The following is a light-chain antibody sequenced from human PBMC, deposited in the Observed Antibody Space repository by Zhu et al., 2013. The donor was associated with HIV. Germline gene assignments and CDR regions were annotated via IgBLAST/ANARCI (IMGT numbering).Light chain of an antibody. Sequence: DIVMTQSPDSLAVSLGERATINCKSSQSVLYSANNKNYLAWYQQKPGQPPKLLIYWASTRESGVPDRFSGSGSGTDFTLTISSLQADDVAVYYCQQYYSTPRTFGQGTKVEIK. V-gene: IGKV4-1*01. CDR1: QSVLYSANNKNY. CDR3: QQYYSTPRT. J-gene: IGKJ1*01. CDR2: WAS.